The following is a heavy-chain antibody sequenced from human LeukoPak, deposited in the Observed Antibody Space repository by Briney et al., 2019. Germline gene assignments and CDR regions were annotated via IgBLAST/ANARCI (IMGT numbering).Heavy chain of an antibody. D-gene: IGHD3-3*01. CDR2: VYHSGST. CDR3: ASFYRNYDFWSGYSAAEYFQH. CDR1: RGSMSSGGYS. J-gene: IGHJ1*01. V-gene: IGHV4-30-2*01. Sequence: SETLSLTCAVSRGSMSSGGYSWSWIRQPPGKGLEWIGYVYHSGSTYYNPSLKSRVTISVDRSKNQFSLKLSSVTAADTAVYYCASFYRNYDFWSGYSAAEYFQHWGQGTLVTVSS.